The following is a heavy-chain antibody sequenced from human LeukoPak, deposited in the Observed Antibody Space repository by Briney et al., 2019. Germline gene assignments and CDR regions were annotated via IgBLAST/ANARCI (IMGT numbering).Heavy chain of an antibody. CDR2: VDPEDGET. V-gene: IGHV1-69-2*01. D-gene: IGHD5-24*01. CDR1: GYTFTDYY. Sequence: ASVKISCKVSGYTFTDYYMHWVQQAPGKGLEWMGLVDPEDGETIYAEKFQGRVTITADTSTDTAHMELSSLRSEDTAVYYCATLEMATISQRGFPFDYWGQGTLVTVSS. CDR3: ATLEMATISQRGFPFDY. J-gene: IGHJ4*02.